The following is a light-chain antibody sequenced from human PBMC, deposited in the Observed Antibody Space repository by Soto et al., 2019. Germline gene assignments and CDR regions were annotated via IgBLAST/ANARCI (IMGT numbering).Light chain of an antibody. J-gene: IGKJ5*01. CDR2: DSS. Sequence: EVELTQSPATLSLSPGETATLSRRASQTIDKFLAWYQQRPGQPPRLLIFDSSNRATGVPVRFSGSGSGTVFTLTIGSLEPEDSAVYYCQQRKHWPPITFGQGTRLEIK. CDR3: QQRKHWPPIT. CDR1: QTIDKF. V-gene: IGKV3-11*01.